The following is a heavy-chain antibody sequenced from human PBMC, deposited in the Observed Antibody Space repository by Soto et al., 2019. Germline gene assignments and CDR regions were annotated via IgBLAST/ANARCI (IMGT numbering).Heavy chain of an antibody. Sequence: EEQLVESGGTLVQPGRSLRLSCAASGFTFDDYAMHWVRQAPGKGLEWVSGINWNSGNIGYADSVKGRFTISRDNAKNSLYLQMDSLRGEDTALYYCAKDGFAFSYDHGLEVWGQGTSVTVSS. V-gene: IGHV3-9*01. CDR3: AKDGFAFSYDHGLEV. D-gene: IGHD3-10*01. CDR2: INWNSGNI. CDR1: GFTFDDYA. J-gene: IGHJ6*02.